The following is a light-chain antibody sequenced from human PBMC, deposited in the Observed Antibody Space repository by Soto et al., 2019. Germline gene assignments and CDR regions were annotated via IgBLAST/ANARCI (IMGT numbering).Light chain of an antibody. J-gene: IGKJ1*01. Sequence: IQLTQSPSSLSASVGDRDTITCRASQGIRNDLGWYQQKPGKAPKLLIYAASSLQSGVPSRFSGSGSGTEFTLTISSLQDDDFAAYYCQQYSAYSWTFAQGTKVHIK. CDR3: QQYSAYSWT. V-gene: IGKV1-17*01. CDR1: QGIRND. CDR2: AAS.